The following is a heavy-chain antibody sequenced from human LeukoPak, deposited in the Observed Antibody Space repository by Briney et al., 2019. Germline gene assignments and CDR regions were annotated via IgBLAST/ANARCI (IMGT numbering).Heavy chain of an antibody. CDR2: IRYDGSNK. Sequence: PGGSLRLSCAASGFTFSSYGMHWVRQAPGKGLEWVAFIRYDGSNKYYADSVKGRFTISRDNSKNTLYLQMNSLRAEDTAVYNCAKDQYHSSRYDYWGQGTLVTVSS. V-gene: IGHV3-30*02. J-gene: IGHJ4*02. CDR3: AKDQYHSSRYDY. D-gene: IGHD6-13*01. CDR1: GFTFSSYG.